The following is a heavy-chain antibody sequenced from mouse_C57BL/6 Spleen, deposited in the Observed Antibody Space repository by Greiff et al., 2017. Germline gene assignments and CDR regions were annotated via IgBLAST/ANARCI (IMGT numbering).Heavy chain of an antibody. Sequence: QVQLKESGPGLVAPSQSLSITCTVSGFSLTSYGVHWVRQPPGKGLEWLVVIWSDGSTTYNSALKSRLSLSKDNSKSQVFLKMNSLQTDDTAMYYCARHISYYSNYEAMDYWGQGTSVTVSS. J-gene: IGHJ4*01. V-gene: IGHV2-6-1*01. CDR1: GFSLTSYG. D-gene: IGHD2-5*01. CDR2: IWSDGST. CDR3: ARHISYYSNYEAMDY.